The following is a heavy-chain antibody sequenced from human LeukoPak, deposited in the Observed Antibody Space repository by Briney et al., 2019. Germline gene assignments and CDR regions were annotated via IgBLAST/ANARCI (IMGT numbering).Heavy chain of an antibody. Sequence: GGSLRLSCAASGFTFSNSAMTWVRQAPGKGLEWVSAISGSGGSTYYAHSVKGRFTISRDNAKNSLYLQMNSLRAEDTAVYYCARDRPITMVRGVIIKDYYYYYMDVWGKGTTVTISS. D-gene: IGHD3-10*01. CDR2: ISGSGGST. J-gene: IGHJ6*03. CDR3: ARDRPITMVRGVIIKDYYYYYMDV. CDR1: GFTFSNSA. V-gene: IGHV3-23*01.